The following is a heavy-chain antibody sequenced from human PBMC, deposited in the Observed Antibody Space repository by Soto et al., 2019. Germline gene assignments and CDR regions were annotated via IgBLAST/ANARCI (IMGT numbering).Heavy chain of an antibody. J-gene: IGHJ4*02. V-gene: IGHV4-59*08. D-gene: IGHD6-13*01. CDR1: GGSISSYY. Sequence: SDTLSLTCTVSGGSISSYYWSWIRQPPGKGLEWIGYIYYSGSTNYNPSLKSRVTISVDTSKNQFSLKLSSVTAADTAVYYCARNTAAGTFFDYWGQGTLVNVS. CDR3: ARNTAAGTFFDY. CDR2: IYYSGST.